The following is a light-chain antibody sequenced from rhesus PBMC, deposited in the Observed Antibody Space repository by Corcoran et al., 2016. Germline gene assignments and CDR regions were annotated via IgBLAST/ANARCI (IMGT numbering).Light chain of an antibody. Sequence: EIVMTQSPATLSLSPGERATLSCRASQSVSSSLAWYQQKTGKAPRLLSYGASSRATGIPDRFSGSGAGTDFTRTISSLEPEDVAVYYCLQHSNWPWTFGQGTKVEIK. CDR2: GAS. CDR1: QSVSSS. J-gene: IGKJ1*01. CDR3: LQHSNWPWT. V-gene: IGKV3-24*01.